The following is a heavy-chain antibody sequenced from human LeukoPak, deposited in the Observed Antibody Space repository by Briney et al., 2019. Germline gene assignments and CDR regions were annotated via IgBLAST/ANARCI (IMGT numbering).Heavy chain of an antibody. J-gene: IGHJ6*02. V-gene: IGHV1-18*01. D-gene: IGHD6-19*01. CDR1: GYTFTNYG. Sequence: ASVKVSCKASGYTFTNYGISWVRQAPGPGLEWMGWSSTDNGNTIYAQHFQGRVTMTTDTSTSTAYMELRSLRFDDTAVYFCAGEGVGPNSSGWYRSNGMDVWGQGTTVTVSS. CDR3: AGEGVGPNSSGWYRSNGMDV. CDR2: SSTDNGNT.